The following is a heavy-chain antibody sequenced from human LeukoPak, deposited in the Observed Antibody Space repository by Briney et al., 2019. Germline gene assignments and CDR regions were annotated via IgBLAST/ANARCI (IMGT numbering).Heavy chain of an antibody. Sequence: GGSLRLSCAASGFTFSNSAMSWVRQAPGKGLEWVSAISGSGGSTYYADSVKGRFTISRDNSKNTLYLQMNSLRAEDTAVYYCAKSSIDVLLWFGELLFYFDYWGQGTLVTVSS. CDR1: GFTFSNSA. D-gene: IGHD3-10*01. J-gene: IGHJ4*02. CDR2: ISGSGGST. V-gene: IGHV3-23*01. CDR3: AKSSIDVLLWFGELLFYFDY.